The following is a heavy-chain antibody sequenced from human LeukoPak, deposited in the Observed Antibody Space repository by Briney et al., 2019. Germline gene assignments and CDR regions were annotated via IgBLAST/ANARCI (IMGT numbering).Heavy chain of an antibody. CDR3: ARDPGAYFDY. Sequence: PGGSLRLSCAASGFTFSTYWMHWVRQAPGKGLVWVSHINTDGSSTNYADSVKGRFTISRDNAKNTLYLQMNSLRAEDTAVYYCARDPGAYFDYWGQGTLVTVSS. CDR2: INTDGSST. V-gene: IGHV3-74*01. J-gene: IGHJ4*02. D-gene: IGHD3-16*01. CDR1: GFTFSTYW.